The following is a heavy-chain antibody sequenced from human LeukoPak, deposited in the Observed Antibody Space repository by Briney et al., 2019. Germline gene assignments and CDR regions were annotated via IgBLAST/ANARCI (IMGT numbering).Heavy chain of an antibody. CDR1: GYTFTSYG. CDR2: ISAYNGNT. J-gene: IGHJ4*02. D-gene: IGHD6-19*01. Sequence: GASVKVFCKASGYTFTSYGISWVRQAPGQGLEWMGWISAYNGNTNYAQKLQGRVTMTTDTSTSTAYMELRSLRSDDTAVYYCARGPGIAVAGSNWYWGQGTLVTVSS. V-gene: IGHV1-18*01. CDR3: ARGPGIAVAGSNWY.